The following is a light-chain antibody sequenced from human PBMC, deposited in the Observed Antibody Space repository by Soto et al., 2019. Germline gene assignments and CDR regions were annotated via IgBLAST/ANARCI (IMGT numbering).Light chain of an antibody. CDR3: QQSLTTPLT. J-gene: IGKJ4*01. CDR1: QSISIY. Sequence: DIPMTQSPSSLSASVGDSVTITCRDSQSISIYLNWYQQKPGKAPKLLIYAASSLPSGVPSRFGGSGSETDFTLTISSLQREDLATYYCQQSLTTPLTFGGGTKVEIK. V-gene: IGKV1-39*01. CDR2: AAS.